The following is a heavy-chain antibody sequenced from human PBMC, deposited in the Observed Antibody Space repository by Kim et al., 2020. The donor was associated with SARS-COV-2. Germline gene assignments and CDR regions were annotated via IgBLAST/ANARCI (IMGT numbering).Heavy chain of an antibody. CDR3: ARGGVLLWFGEDCWFDP. D-gene: IGHD3-10*01. V-gene: IGHV4-39*01. J-gene: IGHJ5*02. Sequence: SETLSLTCTVSGGSISSSSYYWGWIRQPPGKGLEWIGSIYYSGSTYYNPSLKSRVTISVDTSKNQFSLKLSSVTAADTAVYYCARGGVLLWFGEDCWFDPWGQGTLVTVSS. CDR1: GGSISSSSYY. CDR2: IYYSGST.